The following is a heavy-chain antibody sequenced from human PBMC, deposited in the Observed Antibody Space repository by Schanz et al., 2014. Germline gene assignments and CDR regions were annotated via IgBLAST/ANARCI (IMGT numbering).Heavy chain of an antibody. CDR3: ARDAADFYDILTEEDY. CDR2: INTGSGDT. Sequence: QVQVVQSGAELKKPGASVKVSCKASGYTFSSHGIHWLRQAPGQSLEWMGWINTGSGDTKYSQNFQGRVTITRDTSASTVYMELRSLRSDDTAVYYCARDAADFYDILTEEDYWGQGTLVTVSS. J-gene: IGHJ4*02. D-gene: IGHD3-9*01. V-gene: IGHV1-3*04. CDR1: GYTFSSHG.